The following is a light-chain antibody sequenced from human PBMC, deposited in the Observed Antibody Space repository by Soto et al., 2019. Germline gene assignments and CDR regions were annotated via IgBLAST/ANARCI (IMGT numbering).Light chain of an antibody. CDR1: ISDVGSYNL. Sequence: QSVLTQPASLSGSPGQSITISCTGTISDVGSYNLVSWYQQHPGKAPKLMIYEGSKRPSGVSNRFSGSKSGNTASLTISGLQAEDEADYYCCSYAGSSTLDYVFGTGTKVTVL. CDR2: EGS. J-gene: IGLJ1*01. CDR3: CSYAGSSTLDYV. V-gene: IGLV2-23*03.